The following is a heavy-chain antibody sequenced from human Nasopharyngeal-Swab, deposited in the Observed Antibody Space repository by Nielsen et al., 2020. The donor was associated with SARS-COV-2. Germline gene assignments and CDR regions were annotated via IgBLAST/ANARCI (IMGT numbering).Heavy chain of an antibody. CDR1: GYTFTSYG. CDR2: ISAYNGNT. J-gene: IGHJ4*02. CDR3: ARLTDPREYSSSDAEDY. D-gene: IGHD6-6*01. V-gene: IGHV1-18*04. Sequence: GESLKISCKASGYTFTSYGISWVRQAPGQGLEWMGWISAYNGNTNYAQKLQGRVTMTTDTSTSTAYMELRSLRSDDTAVYYCARLTDPREYSSSDAEDYWGQGTLVTVSS.